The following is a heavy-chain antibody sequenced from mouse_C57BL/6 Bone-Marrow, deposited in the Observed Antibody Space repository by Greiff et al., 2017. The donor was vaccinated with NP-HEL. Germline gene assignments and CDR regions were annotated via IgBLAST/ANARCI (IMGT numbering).Heavy chain of an antibody. CDR3: TMDYGYAMDY. V-gene: IGHV14-4*01. D-gene: IGHD1-1*01. Sequence: VHVKQSGAELVRPGASVKLSCTASGFNIKDDYMHWVKQRPEQGLEWIGWIDPENGDTEYASKFQGKATITADTSSNTAYLQLSSLTSEDTAVYYCTMDYGYAMDYWCQGTSVTVSS. CDR1: GFNIKDDY. J-gene: IGHJ4*01. CDR2: IDPENGDT.